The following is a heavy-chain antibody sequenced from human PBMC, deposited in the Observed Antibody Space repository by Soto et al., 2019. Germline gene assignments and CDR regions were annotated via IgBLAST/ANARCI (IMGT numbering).Heavy chain of an antibody. CDR3: ARGDGRGSSGFYYSYGMDV. D-gene: IGHD6-25*01. CDR1: GYIFSNYY. CDR2: INPSGGTT. J-gene: IGHJ6*02. Sequence: QVQLVQSGAEVKKPGASVKVSCKASGYIFSNYYMHWVRQAPRQGLEWVGIINPSGGTTSYAQKSQGRVTLTSDTSTSTFYMELSSLRSDDTAVYYCARGDGRGSSGFYYSYGMDVWGQGTTVTVSS. V-gene: IGHV1-46*01.